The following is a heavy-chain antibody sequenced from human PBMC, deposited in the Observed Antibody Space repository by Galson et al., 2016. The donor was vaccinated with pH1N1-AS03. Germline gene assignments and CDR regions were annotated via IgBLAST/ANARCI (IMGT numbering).Heavy chain of an antibody. J-gene: IGHJ3*01. V-gene: IGHV5-51*03. D-gene: IGHD3-22*01. CDR2: IFPGDSDT. CDR1: GYGFNGYW. CDR3: ARPAHYDSSGRDALDV. Sequence: QSGAEVKKPGDSLKISCKSSGYGFNGYWTGWVRQMPGRGLEWMGIIFPGDSDTRYSPSFQGQVTISADKSTRPTYLQWRSLKASDTAIYYCARPAHYDSSGRDALDVWGQGTMLIVSS.